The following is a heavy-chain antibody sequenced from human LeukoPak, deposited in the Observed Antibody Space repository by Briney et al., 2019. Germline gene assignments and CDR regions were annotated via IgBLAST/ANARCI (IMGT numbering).Heavy chain of an antibody. D-gene: IGHD3-3*01. CDR2: ISGSSSYI. Sequence: PGGSLRLSCAASGFTFSSYSMNWVRQAPGKGLEWVSSISGSSSYINYADSVKGRFTISRDNAQNSLFLQLNSLRAEDTAVYYCARGTNWSPLDFDYWGQGILVTVSS. V-gene: IGHV3-21*01. J-gene: IGHJ4*02. CDR3: ARGTNWSPLDFDY. CDR1: GFTFSSYS.